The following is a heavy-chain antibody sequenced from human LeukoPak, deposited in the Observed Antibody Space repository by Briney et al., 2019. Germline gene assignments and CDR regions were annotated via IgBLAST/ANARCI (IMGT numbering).Heavy chain of an antibody. D-gene: IGHD1-26*01. CDR2: ISGSGGST. CDR3: AKSCGSYFEPSDY. V-gene: IGHV3-23*01. Sequence: TGGSLRLSCAASGFTFDDHGMSWVRQPPGKGLEWVSAISGSGGSTYYADSVKGRFTISRDNSKNTLYLQMNSLRAEDTAVYYCAKSCGSYFEPSDYWGQGTLVTVSS. J-gene: IGHJ4*02. CDR1: GFTFDDHG.